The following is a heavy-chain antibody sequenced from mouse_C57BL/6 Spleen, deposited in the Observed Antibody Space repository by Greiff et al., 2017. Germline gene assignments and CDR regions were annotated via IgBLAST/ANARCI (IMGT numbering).Heavy chain of an antibody. CDR2: ISSGSSTI. J-gene: IGHJ1*03. Sequence: EVKLMESGGGLVKPGGSLKLSCAASGFTFSDYGMHWVRQAPEKGLEWVAYISSGSSTIYYADTVKGRFTISRDNAKNTLFLQMTSLRSEDTAMYYCARHTTVVGTFDVWGTGTTVTVSS. CDR1: GFTFSDYG. V-gene: IGHV5-17*01. CDR3: ARHTTVVGTFDV. D-gene: IGHD1-1*01.